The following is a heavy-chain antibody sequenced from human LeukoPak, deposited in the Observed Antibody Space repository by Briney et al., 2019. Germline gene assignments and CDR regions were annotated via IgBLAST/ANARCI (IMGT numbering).Heavy chain of an antibody. CDR1: GFTFSNYA. CDR2: IRGSGDGT. V-gene: IGHV3-23*01. J-gene: IGHJ4*02. D-gene: IGHD2-21*02. CDR3: ARLGVVTADIDY. Sequence: GGSLRLSCAASGFTFSNYAMSWVRQAPGKGLECVSIIRGSGDGTYYVDSVKGRFTISRDNSKNTLYLQMNSLRDEDTAVYYCARLGVVTADIDYWGQGTLVTVSS.